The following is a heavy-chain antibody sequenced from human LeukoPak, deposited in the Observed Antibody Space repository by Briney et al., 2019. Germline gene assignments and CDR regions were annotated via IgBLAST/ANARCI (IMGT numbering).Heavy chain of an antibody. Sequence: GGSLRLSCAASGFTFSTHWMSWVRQAPGRGLEWVANINHDGSDKYYVDSVKGRFTISRDNAKNSLYLQMNSLRAEDTAVYYCARDMFSGSYSGVNYWGQGILVTVSS. CDR1: GFTFSTHW. J-gene: IGHJ4*02. CDR2: INHDGSDK. CDR3: ARDMFSGSYSGVNY. V-gene: IGHV3-7*04. D-gene: IGHD1-26*01.